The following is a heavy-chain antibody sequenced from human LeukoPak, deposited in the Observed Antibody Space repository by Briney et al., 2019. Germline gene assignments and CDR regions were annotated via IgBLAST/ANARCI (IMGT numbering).Heavy chain of an antibody. CDR2: INIDSITV. V-gene: IGHV3-48*01. CDR3: STAKFDN. CDR1: GFPLSSYS. Sequence: GESLKISCAASGFPLSSYSINWVRQAPGKGLEWVSYINIDSITVNYADSVKGRFTISRDNAKNSLYLQMNSLRAEDTAVYYCSTAKFDNWGQGTLVTVSS. J-gene: IGHJ4*02.